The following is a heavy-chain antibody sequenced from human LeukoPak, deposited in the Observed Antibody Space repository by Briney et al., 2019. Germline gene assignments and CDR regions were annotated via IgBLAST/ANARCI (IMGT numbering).Heavy chain of an antibody. CDR3: ATGAMVYDF. J-gene: IGHJ4*02. CDR1: GSTLTTIS. Sequence: ASVKVSCTVSGSTLTTISIDWVRQAPGKGLEWMGSLSPRDGETSHAQKFKGRFNMTADTATDIAYIEMSSLESGDTAVYYCATGAMVYDFWGQGTLVTVSS. D-gene: IGHD3-10*01. V-gene: IGHV1-24*01. CDR2: LSPRDGET.